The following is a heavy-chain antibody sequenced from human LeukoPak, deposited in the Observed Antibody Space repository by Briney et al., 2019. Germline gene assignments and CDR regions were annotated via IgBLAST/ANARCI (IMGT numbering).Heavy chain of an antibody. D-gene: IGHD3-10*01. CDR2: IYSRGSA. V-gene: IGHV4-59*01. Sequence: SETLSLTCTVSGGSISSYYWSWIRQTPGKGLEWIGYIYSRGSANYNPSLKGRVTISLDTTKNHLSLRMTSVTAADTAIYYCARVVRGVGAFDYWGQGTLVTVSS. CDR1: GGSISSYY. J-gene: IGHJ4*02. CDR3: ARVVRGVGAFDY.